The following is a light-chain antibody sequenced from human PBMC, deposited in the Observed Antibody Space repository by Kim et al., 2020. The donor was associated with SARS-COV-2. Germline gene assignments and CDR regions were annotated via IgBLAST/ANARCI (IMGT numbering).Light chain of an antibody. CDR3: QQYNNWPPYT. V-gene: IGKV3-15*01. J-gene: IGKJ2*01. Sequence: ERVMTQSPATLSVSPGERATLSCRASQSVSSNLAWYQQKPGQAPRLLIYGASTRATGIPARFSGSGSGTEFTLTISSLQSEDFALYYCQQYNNWPPYTFGQGTKLEI. CDR2: GAS. CDR1: QSVSSN.